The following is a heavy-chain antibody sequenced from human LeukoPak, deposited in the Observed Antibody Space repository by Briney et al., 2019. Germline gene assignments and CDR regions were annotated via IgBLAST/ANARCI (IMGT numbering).Heavy chain of an antibody. V-gene: IGHV3-21*01. CDR1: GFTFSSYS. CDR3: ASGMVRGVIMTDY. CDR2: ISSSSSYI. D-gene: IGHD3-10*01. Sequence: GGSLRLSCAASGFTFSSYSMNWVRQAPGKGLEWVSSISSSSSYICYADSVKGRFTISRDNAKNSLYLQMNSLRAEDTAVYYCASGMVRGVIMTDYWGQGTLVTVSS. J-gene: IGHJ4*02.